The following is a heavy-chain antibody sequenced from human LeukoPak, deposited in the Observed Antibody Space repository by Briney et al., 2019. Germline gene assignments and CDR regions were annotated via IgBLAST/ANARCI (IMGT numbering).Heavy chain of an antibody. CDR2: IRNDGSNK. Sequence: GGSLRLSCAASGFTFSSYGMHWVRQAPGKGLEWVAFIRNDGSNKYYADSVKGRFTISRDNSKNTLFLQMNSLRAEDTAVYYCAKDRMVTTGLGALDIWGPGTLVTVSS. CDR1: GFTFSSYG. J-gene: IGHJ3*02. CDR3: AKDRMVTTGLGALDI. V-gene: IGHV3-30*02. D-gene: IGHD4-17*01.